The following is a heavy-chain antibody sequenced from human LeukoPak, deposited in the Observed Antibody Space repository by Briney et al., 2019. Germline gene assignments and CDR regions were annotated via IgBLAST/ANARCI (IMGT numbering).Heavy chain of an antibody. Sequence: GESLQISCKGSGYAFTSYWIAWLRQMPGKGLEWMGIIHPGDSDTRYSPSFQGQVIISADKSISTAYLQWSSLKASDTAMYYCARHPIVGASQSWFDPWGQGTLVTVSS. J-gene: IGHJ5*02. D-gene: IGHD1-26*01. CDR1: GYAFTSYW. CDR2: IHPGDSDT. CDR3: ARHPIVGASQSWFDP. V-gene: IGHV5-51*01.